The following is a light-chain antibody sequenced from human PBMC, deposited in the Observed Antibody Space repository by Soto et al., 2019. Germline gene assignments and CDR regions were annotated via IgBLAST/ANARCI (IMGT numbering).Light chain of an antibody. CDR2: GAS. J-gene: IGKJ1*01. Sequence: EIVLTQSPGTLSLSPGESATLSCRASQSVSSDYLAWYQQKPGQTPKVLIYGASSRATGIPDRFSGSGSGTDFTLTISRLEPEDFAVYYCQQYGSSPRTFGQGTKVDIK. CDR3: QQYGSSPRT. CDR1: QSVSSDY. V-gene: IGKV3-20*01.